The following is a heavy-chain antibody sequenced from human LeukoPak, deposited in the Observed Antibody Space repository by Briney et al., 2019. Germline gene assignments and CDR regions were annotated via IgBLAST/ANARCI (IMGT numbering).Heavy chain of an antibody. CDR2: INPSGDST. CDR1: GYTFTRDY. D-gene: IGHD3-22*01. J-gene: IGHJ4*02. CDR3: ARDLTHRRNYDNSGYQIVPAF. Sequence: ASVKVSCKASGYTFTRDYVHWVRQAPGQGLEWMGIINPSGDSTSYAQMLQGRVAMTRDMSTSTVYMELSSLRSDDTAVYYCARDLTHRRNYDNSGYQIVPAFWGQGTLVTVSS. V-gene: IGHV1-46*01.